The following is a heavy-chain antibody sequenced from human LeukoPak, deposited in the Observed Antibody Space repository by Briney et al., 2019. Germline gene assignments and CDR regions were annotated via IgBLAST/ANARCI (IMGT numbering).Heavy chain of an antibody. D-gene: IGHD4-17*01. CDR1: GYTFTGYY. CDR2: INPNSGGT. V-gene: IGHV1-2*04. CDR3: ARDRGTTGNYYYYYYGMDV. Sequence: ASVKVSCKASGYTFTGYYMHWVRQAPGQGLEWMGWINPNSGGTNYAQKFQGWVTMTRDTSISTAYMELSRLRSDDTAVYYCARDRGTTGNYYYYYYGMDVWGLGTTVTVSS. J-gene: IGHJ6*02.